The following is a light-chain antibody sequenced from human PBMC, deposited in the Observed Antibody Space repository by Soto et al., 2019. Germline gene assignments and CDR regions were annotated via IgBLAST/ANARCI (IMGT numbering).Light chain of an antibody. CDR1: QSVSSSF. J-gene: IGKJ1*01. Sequence: EIVLTQSPGTLSLSPGERATLSCRASQSVSSSFLAWYQQKPGQAPRLLIYGASNRATGIPDRFSGSGSGTDVTLTISRLDPEDFAVYYCQQYVTAPWAFGQGTKVAIE. CDR3: QQYVTAPWA. V-gene: IGKV3-20*01. CDR2: GAS.